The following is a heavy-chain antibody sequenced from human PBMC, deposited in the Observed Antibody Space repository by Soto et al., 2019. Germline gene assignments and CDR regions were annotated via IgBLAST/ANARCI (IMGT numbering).Heavy chain of an antibody. CDR2: ISYDGSNK. J-gene: IGHJ4*02. Sequence: VQLVESGGGVVQPGRSLRLSCAASGFTFSSYGMHWVRQAPGKGLEWVAVISYDGSNKYYADSVKGRFTISRDNSKNTLYLQMNSLRAEDTAVYYCAKLVVTAIRGFDYWGQGTLVTVSS. V-gene: IGHV3-30*18. CDR3: AKLVVTAIRGFDY. D-gene: IGHD2-21*02. CDR1: GFTFSSYG.